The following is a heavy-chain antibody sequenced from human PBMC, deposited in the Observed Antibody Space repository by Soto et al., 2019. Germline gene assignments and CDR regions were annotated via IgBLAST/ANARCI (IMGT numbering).Heavy chain of an antibody. CDR1: GCPFSSNA. V-gene: IGHV3-23*01. CDR2: ISGSGGST. D-gene: IGHD6-13*01. Sequence: GGSVRRSCVDFGCPFSSNAMSWVRQAPGKGLEWVSAISGSGGSTYYADSVKGRFTISRDNSKNTLYLQMNSLRAEDTAVYYCAKDHQQQLVPTFFDYWGQGTLVTVSS. CDR3: AKDHQQQLVPTFFDY. J-gene: IGHJ4*02.